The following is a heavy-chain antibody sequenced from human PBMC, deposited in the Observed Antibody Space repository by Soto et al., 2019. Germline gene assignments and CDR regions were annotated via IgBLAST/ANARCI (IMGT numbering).Heavy chain of an antibody. CDR2: INAGNGNT. D-gene: IGHD6-19*01. CDR1: GYSFTSYA. J-gene: IGHJ4*02. Sequence: ASVKVSCKASGYSFTSYAMHWVRQAPGQRLEWMGWINAGNGNTKYSQKFQGRVTITRDTSASTAYMELSSLRSEDTAMYYCAARPPYSSGWYRFDYWGQGTLVTVSS. V-gene: IGHV1-3*01. CDR3: AARPPYSSGWYRFDY.